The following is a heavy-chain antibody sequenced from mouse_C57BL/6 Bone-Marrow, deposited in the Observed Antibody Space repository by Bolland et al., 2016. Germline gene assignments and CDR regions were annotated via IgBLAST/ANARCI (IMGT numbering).Heavy chain of an antibody. CDR3: ARIHGQGAMDY. Sequence: ISYDGSNNYNPSLKNRISITRDTSKNQFFLKLNSVTTEDTATYYCARIHGQGAMDYWGQGTLV. V-gene: IGHV3-6*01. J-gene: IGHJ3*01. D-gene: IGHD1-1*02. CDR2: ISYDGSN.